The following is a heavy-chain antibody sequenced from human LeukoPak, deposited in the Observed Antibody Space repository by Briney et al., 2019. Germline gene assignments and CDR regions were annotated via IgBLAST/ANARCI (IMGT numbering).Heavy chain of an antibody. CDR1: EFTFSDYY. Sequence: GGSLRLSCAASEFTFSDYYMSWIRQAPGKGLEWVSYISSNSNTIYYADSVKGRFTISRDNAKNSLYLQMNSLRAEDTAVYYCARRREMAKRSLDYRGQGTLVIVSS. CDR3: ARRREMAKRSLDY. J-gene: IGHJ4*02. V-gene: IGHV3-11*01. D-gene: IGHD5-24*01. CDR2: ISSNSNTI.